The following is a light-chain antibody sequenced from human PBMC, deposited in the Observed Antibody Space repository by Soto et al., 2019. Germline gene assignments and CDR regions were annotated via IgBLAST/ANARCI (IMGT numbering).Light chain of an antibody. J-gene: IGLJ1*01. CDR2: GNS. Sequence: QSVLTQPPSVSGAPGQRVTISCTGSSSNIGAGYDVHWYQQLPGTAPKLIIYGNSNRPSGVPDRFSGSKSGTSASLAITGLQAEDEAVYYCQSYDSSLSVYVFGTGTKLTVL. V-gene: IGLV1-40*01. CDR1: SSNIGAGYD. CDR3: QSYDSSLSVYV.